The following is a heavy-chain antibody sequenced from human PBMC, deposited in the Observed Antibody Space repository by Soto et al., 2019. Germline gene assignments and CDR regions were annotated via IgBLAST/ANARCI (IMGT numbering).Heavy chain of an antibody. Sequence: PSETLSLTCAVYGGSFSGYYWSWIRQPPGKGLEWIGEINHSGSTYYNPSLKSRVTISVDTSKNQFSLKLSSVTAADTAVYYCARGRVPRNYYYYYGMDVWGQGTTVTVSS. J-gene: IGHJ6*02. CDR1: GGSFSGYY. V-gene: IGHV4-34*01. CDR3: ARGRVPRNYYYYYGMDV. CDR2: INHSGST. D-gene: IGHD1-1*01.